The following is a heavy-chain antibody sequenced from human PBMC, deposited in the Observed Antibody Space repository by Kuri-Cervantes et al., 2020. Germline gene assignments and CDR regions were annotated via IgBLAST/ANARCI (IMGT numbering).Heavy chain of an antibody. J-gene: IGHJ1*01. CDR1: GFTFSSYS. V-gene: IGHV3-15*01. CDR2: IKSKTDGGTT. D-gene: IGHD2-21*02. Sequence: GESLKISCAASGFTFSSYSMNWVRQAPGKGLEWVGRIKSKTDGGTTGYAAPVKGRFTISRDDSKTTLYLQMNSLKTEDTAVYYCARDQAAYCGDDCYPIWGQGTLVTVSS. CDR3: ARDQAAYCGDDCYPI.